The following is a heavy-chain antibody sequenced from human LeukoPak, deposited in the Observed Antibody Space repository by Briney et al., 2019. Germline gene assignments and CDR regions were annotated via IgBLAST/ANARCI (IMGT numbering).Heavy chain of an antibody. CDR3: ASSYCGGDCYRSITGAPYYYGMDV. Sequence: GASVTVSCKASGYTFTSYYMHWVRQAPGQGLEWMGIINPSGGSTSYAQKFRGRVTMTRDTSTSTVYMEPSSLRSEDTAVYYCASSYCGGDCYRSITGAPYYYGMDVWGQGTTVTVSS. CDR2: INPSGGST. CDR1: GYTFTSYY. D-gene: IGHD2-21*02. V-gene: IGHV1-46*01. J-gene: IGHJ6*02.